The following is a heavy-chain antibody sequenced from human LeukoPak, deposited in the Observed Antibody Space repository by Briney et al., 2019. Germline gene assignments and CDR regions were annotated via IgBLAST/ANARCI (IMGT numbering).Heavy chain of an antibody. CDR1: GGSISSDGYY. D-gene: IGHD3-22*01. Sequence: SETLSLTCTVSGGSISSDGYYWSWVRQPPGKGLEWIGHMFYSGSTCYSPSLMSRITISVDTSRNQFSLKLSSVTAADTAVYYCARFYFSDSSGHYYFDYWGQGTLVTVSS. J-gene: IGHJ4*02. V-gene: IGHV4-31*03. CDR2: MFYSGST. CDR3: ARFYFSDSSGHYYFDY.